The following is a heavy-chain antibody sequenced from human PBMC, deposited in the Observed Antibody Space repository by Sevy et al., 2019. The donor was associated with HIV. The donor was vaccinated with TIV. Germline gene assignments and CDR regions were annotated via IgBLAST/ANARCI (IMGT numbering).Heavy chain of an antibody. Sequence: SVKVPCKVSGYTLTKLSMHWVRQAPGKRLEWMGSFDPEDGERMYAQKFQGRVTLTEDTSADTAYMELSSLRSEDTAVYYCAATKDYYDNSGSPFDYWGQGTLVTVSS. CDR3: AATKDYYDNSGSPFDY. D-gene: IGHD3-22*01. CDR2: FDPEDGER. J-gene: IGHJ4*02. CDR1: GYTLTKLS. V-gene: IGHV1-24*01.